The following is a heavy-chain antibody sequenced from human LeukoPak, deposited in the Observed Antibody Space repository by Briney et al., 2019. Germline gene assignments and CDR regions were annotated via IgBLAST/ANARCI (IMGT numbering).Heavy chain of an antibody. Sequence: ASVKVSCKASGYTFTSYDINWVRQATGQGLEWMGWMNPNSGNTGYAQKFQGRVTMTRNTSISTAYMELSSLRSEDTAVYYCARAYCSGGSCYFYYYYYMDVWGKGTTVTVSS. J-gene: IGHJ6*03. CDR1: GYTFTSYD. CDR2: MNPNSGNT. D-gene: IGHD2-15*01. CDR3: ARAYCSGGSCYFYYYYYMDV. V-gene: IGHV1-8*01.